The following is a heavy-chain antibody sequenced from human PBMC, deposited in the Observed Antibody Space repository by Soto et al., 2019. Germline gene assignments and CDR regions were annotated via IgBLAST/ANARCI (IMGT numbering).Heavy chain of an antibody. CDR2: ISSSGGSGGST. J-gene: IGHJ6*02. V-gene: IGHV3-23*01. CDR1: GFTFSSYA. CDR3: AKDWRMDV. Sequence: EVQLLESGGGLVQPGGPLRLSCAASGFTFSSYAMNWVRQAPGKGLEWVSDISSSGGSGGSTHYAESVKGRFTISRDNSKNTLYLQMNSLRAEDTAVYYCAKDWRMDVWGQGTTVTVSS.